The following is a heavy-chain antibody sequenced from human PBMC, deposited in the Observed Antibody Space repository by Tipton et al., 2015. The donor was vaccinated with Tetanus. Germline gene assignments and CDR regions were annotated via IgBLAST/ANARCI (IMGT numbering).Heavy chain of an antibody. J-gene: IGHJ5*02. D-gene: IGHD6-19*01. V-gene: IGHV4-39*07. CDR3: ARGLGEAGSASWFDP. CDR1: GGSISSSSYY. CDR2: INHSGST. Sequence: TLSLTCTVSGGSISSSSYYWSWIRQPPGKGLEWIGEINHSGSTNYNPSLKSRVTISVDTSKNQFSLKLSSVTAADTAVYYCARGLGEAGSASWFDPWGQGTLVTVSS.